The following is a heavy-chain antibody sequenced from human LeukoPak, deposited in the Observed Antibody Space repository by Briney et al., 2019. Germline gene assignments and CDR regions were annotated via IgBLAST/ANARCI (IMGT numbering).Heavy chain of an antibody. D-gene: IGHD2-2*01. J-gene: IGHJ5*02. Sequence: GESLQISCKASGYSFTTYWIGWVRQMPGKGLEWMGIIYPGDSDTGYSPSFQGQVTISADKSINTAYLQWRSLKASDTAMYYCARSGVPGAMTWFDPWGQGTLVTVSS. V-gene: IGHV5-51*01. CDR1: GYSFTTYW. CDR3: ARSGVPGAMTWFDP. CDR2: IYPGDSDT.